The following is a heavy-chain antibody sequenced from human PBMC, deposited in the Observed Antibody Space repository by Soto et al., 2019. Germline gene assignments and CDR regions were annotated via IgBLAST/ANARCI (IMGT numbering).Heavy chain of an antibody. CDR2: ISYDGSNK. Sequence: QVQLVESGGGVVQPGRSLRLSCEASGFTFSSYAMHWVRQAPGKGLEWVAVISYDGSNKYYADSVKGRFTLSRDNSKNTLYLQMNSLRAEDTAVYYCARDATDWNDGGWFDPWGQGTLVTVSS. CDR3: ARDATDWNDGGWFDP. J-gene: IGHJ5*02. D-gene: IGHD1-1*01. V-gene: IGHV3-30-3*01. CDR1: GFTFSSYA.